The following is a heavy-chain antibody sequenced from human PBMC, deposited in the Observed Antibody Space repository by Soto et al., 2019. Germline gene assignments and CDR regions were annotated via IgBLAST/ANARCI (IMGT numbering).Heavy chain of an antibody. V-gene: IGHV3-13*01. CDR3: VRAYSYDPPPYYFYYIGV. CDR1: GFIFSAYD. CDR2: IGTAGDT. Sequence: EVQLVESGGGLVQPGGSLRLSCAASGFIFSAYDMHWVRQATGKGLEWVSAIGTAGDTYYPGSVKGRFTVSRENAKNSLYLHMNSLTVGDTAVYYCVRAYSYDPPPYYFYYIGVWGKGTTVTVSS. D-gene: IGHD5-18*01. J-gene: IGHJ6*03.